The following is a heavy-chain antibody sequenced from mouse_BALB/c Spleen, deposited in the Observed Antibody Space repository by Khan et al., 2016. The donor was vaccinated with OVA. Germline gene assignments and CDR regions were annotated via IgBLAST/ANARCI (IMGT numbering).Heavy chain of an antibody. Sequence: VRLQQSGAELVKPGASVKLSCTASGFNIKDTYMHWVKQRPEQGLEWIGRIDPVNGNTKFDPKFQGQATITADTSSNTAYLQLSSLTSEDTAVYNCARSNWDYWGQGNTLTVSS. CDR1: GFNIKDTY. CDR3: ARSNWDY. D-gene: IGHD4-1*01. CDR2: IDPVNGNT. J-gene: IGHJ2*01. V-gene: IGHV14-3*02.